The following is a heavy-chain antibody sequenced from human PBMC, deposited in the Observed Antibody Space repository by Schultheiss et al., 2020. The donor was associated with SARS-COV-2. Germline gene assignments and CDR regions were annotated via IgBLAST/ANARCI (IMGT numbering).Heavy chain of an antibody. D-gene: IGHD1-26*01. CDR2: ISSNGGST. V-gene: IGHV3-64*01. CDR3: ARKWEQDAFDI. Sequence: GGSLRLSCAASGFTFSSYAMHWVRQAPGKGLEYVSAISSNGGSTYYANSVKGRFTISRDNSKNTLYLQMGSLRAEDMAVYYCARKWEQDAFDIWGQGTTVTVSS. CDR1: GFTFSSYA. J-gene: IGHJ3*02.